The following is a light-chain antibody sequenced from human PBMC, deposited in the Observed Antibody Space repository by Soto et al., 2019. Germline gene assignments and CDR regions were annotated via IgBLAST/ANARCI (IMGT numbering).Light chain of an antibody. J-gene: IGKJ1*01. CDR3: QQSYSTPPWT. CDR2: AAS. V-gene: IGKV1-39*01. Sequence: DIQMTQSPSSLSASVGDRVTITCRASQSISSYLNWYQQKPGKAPKLLIYAASSLQSGVPSRFSGSGSETDFTLTISSLQPEDFATYYCQQSYSTPPWTCGQGTKVEIK. CDR1: QSISSY.